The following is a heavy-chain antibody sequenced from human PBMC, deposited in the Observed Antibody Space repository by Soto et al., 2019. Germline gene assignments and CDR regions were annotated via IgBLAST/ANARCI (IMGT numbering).Heavy chain of an antibody. Sequence: AASVKVSCKASGYTFTSYDINWVRQATGQGLEWMGWMNPNSGNTGYAQKFQGRVTMTRNTSISTAYMELSSLRSEDTAVYYCARVGYCSSTSCYAGYYYYMDVWGKGTTVTVSS. V-gene: IGHV1-8*01. CDR1: GYTFTSYD. CDR3: ARVGYCSSTSCYAGYYYYMDV. CDR2: MNPNSGNT. D-gene: IGHD2-2*01. J-gene: IGHJ6*03.